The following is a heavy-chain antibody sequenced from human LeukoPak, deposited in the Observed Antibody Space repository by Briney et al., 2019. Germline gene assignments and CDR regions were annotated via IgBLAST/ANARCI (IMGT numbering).Heavy chain of an antibody. CDR1: GFTFSDYY. Sequence: PGGSLRLSCAASGFTFSDYYMSWIRQAPGKGLEWVSYISSSGSTIYYADSVKGRFTISRDNSKNTLYLQMNSLRAEDTAVYYCAKSDDSSGYYSGAFDIWGQGTMVTVSS. J-gene: IGHJ3*02. CDR2: ISSSGSTI. D-gene: IGHD3-22*01. V-gene: IGHV3-11*01. CDR3: AKSDDSSGYYSGAFDI.